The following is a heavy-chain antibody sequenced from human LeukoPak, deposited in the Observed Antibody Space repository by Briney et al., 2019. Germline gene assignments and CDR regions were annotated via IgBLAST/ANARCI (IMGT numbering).Heavy chain of an antibody. CDR2: ISSSSYI. CDR1: GFTFSSYS. J-gene: IGHJ5*02. Sequence: PGGSLRLSCAASGFTFSSYSMNWVRQAPGKGLEWVSSISSSSYIYYSDSVKGRFTISRDNAKNSLYLQMNSLRAEDTAVYYCARSYYYDSSGYPFDPWGQGTLVTVSS. D-gene: IGHD3-22*01. V-gene: IGHV3-21*01. CDR3: ARSYYYDSSGYPFDP.